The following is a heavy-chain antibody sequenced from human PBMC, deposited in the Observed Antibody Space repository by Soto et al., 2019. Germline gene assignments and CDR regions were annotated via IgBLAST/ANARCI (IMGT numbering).Heavy chain of an antibody. Sequence: EVQLLESGGGLVQPGGSLRLSCAASGFTFSSYAMSWVRQAPGKGLEWVSAISGSGGSTYYADSVKGRFTISRDNSKNXGHLQMNSLRAEDPAVYYWATGLRGGLPVEVTIDPWGQGTLVTVSS. D-gene: IGHD2-21*02. CDR1: GFTFSSYA. CDR2: ISGSGGST. V-gene: IGHV3-23*01. J-gene: IGHJ5*02. CDR3: ATGLRGGLPVEVTIDP.